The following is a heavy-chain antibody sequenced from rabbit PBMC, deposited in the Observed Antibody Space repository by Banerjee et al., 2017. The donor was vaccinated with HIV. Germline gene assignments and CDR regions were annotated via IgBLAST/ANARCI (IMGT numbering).Heavy chain of an antibody. CDR3: ARDRYTYGYAGYAYVRLDL. Sequence: QEQLEESGGGLVKPEGSLTLTCKASGFDLSSYYYMCWVRQAPGKGLELIACIYAESSGSTYYATWAKGRFTISKTSSTTVTLQMASLTAADTATYFCARDRYTYGYAGYAYVRLDLWGQGTLVTVS. D-gene: IGHD6-1*01. V-gene: IGHV1S45*01. CDR2: IYAESSGST. J-gene: IGHJ3*01. CDR1: GFDLSSYYY.